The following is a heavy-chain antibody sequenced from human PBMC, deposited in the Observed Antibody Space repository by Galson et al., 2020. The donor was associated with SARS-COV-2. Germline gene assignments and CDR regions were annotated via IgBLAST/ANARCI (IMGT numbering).Heavy chain of an antibody. D-gene: IGHD1-1*01. CDR1: GFTFSSYA. CDR2: ISGSGATT. Sequence: GESLKISCAASGFTFSSYAMTWVRQAPGKGLEWVSAISGSGATTYDADSVKGRFTISRDNSKNTLYLHMNSLRAEDTAVYYCAVKGAGTGPDPYSYYYYAIDVWGQGTTVTVSS. J-gene: IGHJ6*02. V-gene: IGHV3-23*01. CDR3: AVKGAGTGPDPYSYYYYAIDV.